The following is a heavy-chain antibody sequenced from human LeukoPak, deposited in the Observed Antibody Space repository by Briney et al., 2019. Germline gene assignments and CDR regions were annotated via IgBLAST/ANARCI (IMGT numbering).Heavy chain of an antibody. CDR2: ISYDGSNK. CDR1: GFTFSSYA. D-gene: IGHD3-22*01. V-gene: IGHV3-30*04. J-gene: IGHJ6*03. Sequence: GGSLRLSCAASGFTFSSYAMHWVRQAPGKGLEWVAVISYDGSNKYYADSVKGRFTISRDNSKNTLYLQMISLRAEDTAVYYYTRGRARITMIVVVITTYQPFFFFHYYYYMDVWGKGTTVTISS. CDR3: TRGRARITMIVVVITTYQPFFFFHYYYYMDV.